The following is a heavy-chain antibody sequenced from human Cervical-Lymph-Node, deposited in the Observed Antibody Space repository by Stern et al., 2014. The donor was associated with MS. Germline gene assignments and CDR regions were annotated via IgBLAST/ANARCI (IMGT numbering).Heavy chain of an antibody. Sequence: SGPTLVKATQPLTLTCTFSGFALRNSGVSVAWIRQPPGKALEWLAVIYWDDEKRYRPSLKSRLSITKDASESQVVLTMTNMDPVDTATYYCTHSLHGDYYDAFDTWGQGTMVTVS. D-gene: IGHD4-17*01. V-gene: IGHV2-5*02. CDR2: IYWDDEK. J-gene: IGHJ3*02. CDR1: GFALRNSGVS. CDR3: THSLHGDYYDAFDT.